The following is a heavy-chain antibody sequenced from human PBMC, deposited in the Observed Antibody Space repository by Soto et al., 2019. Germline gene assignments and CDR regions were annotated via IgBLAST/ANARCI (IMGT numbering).Heavy chain of an antibody. V-gene: IGHV3-48*01. CDR2: ISGSSETI. D-gene: IGHD2-2*01. CDR3: ARDTGLYHDGMDV. J-gene: IGHJ6*02. Sequence: DVQLVESGGGLVKPGGSLRLSCAASGFNFNTYTMTWVRQAPGKGLEWVSYISGSSETIYYADSVKGRFSISRDNIQHSVHLQMNSLRPEDTALYYCARDTGLYHDGMDVWGQGTRVTVSS. CDR1: GFNFNTYT.